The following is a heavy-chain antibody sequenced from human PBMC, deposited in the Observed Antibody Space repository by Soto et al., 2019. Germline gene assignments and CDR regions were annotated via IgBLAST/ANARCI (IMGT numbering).Heavy chain of an antibody. CDR3: AKKAGGNYFYYYMDV. D-gene: IGHD3-16*01. Sequence: QLGESGGGLVKPGGSLRLSCAASGFTFSTYNMDWVRQAPGKGLEWVSSITFTSVYMYYADSVKGRFTISRDNAKNSLYLQMDGLTEDDTAVYYCAKKAGGNYFYYYMDVWGKGTTVTVSS. CDR1: GFTFSTYN. V-gene: IGHV3-21*01. CDR2: ITFTSVYM. J-gene: IGHJ6*03.